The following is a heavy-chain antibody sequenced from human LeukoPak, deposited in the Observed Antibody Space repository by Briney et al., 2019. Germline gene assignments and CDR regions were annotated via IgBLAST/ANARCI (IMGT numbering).Heavy chain of an antibody. Sequence: ASVKVSCKASGYTFTSYDINWVRQATGQGLEWMGWMNPNSGNTGYAQKFQGRVPMTRNTSISTAYMELSSQRSEDTAVYYCARNLRRVYYYYGMDVWGQGTTVTVSS. CDR1: GYTFTSYD. J-gene: IGHJ6*02. CDR3: ARNLRRVYYYYGMDV. CDR2: MNPNSGNT. V-gene: IGHV1-8*01. D-gene: IGHD5-12*01.